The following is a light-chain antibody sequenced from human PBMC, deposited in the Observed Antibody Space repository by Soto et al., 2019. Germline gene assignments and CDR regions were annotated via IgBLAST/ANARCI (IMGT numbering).Light chain of an antibody. J-gene: IGKJ2*01. V-gene: IGKV3-20*01. CDR1: QSVSSTY. Sequence: ESVLAQSPGTLSLSPGERATLSCRASQSVSSTYLAWYQQNPGQAPRLLIYGASSRATGIPDRFSGSGSGTDFTLTISRLEPEDVAVYFCQQYGSSSYTFGQGTKLEIK. CDR3: QQYGSSSYT. CDR2: GAS.